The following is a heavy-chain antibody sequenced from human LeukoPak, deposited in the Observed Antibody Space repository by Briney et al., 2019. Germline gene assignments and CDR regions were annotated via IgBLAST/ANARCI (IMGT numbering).Heavy chain of an antibody. CDR1: GYTFSDYY. CDR2: INPNSGGT. CDR3: ARGGVRTAASSLGY. D-gene: IGHD6-13*01. J-gene: IGHJ4*01. V-gene: IGHV1-2*02. Sequence: ASVKVSCKASGYTFSDYYLHWVRQAPGQGLEWMGWINPNSGGTNFAQKFRGRVTMTRGTSITTAYMELTRLKSDDTAVYYCARGGVRTAASSLGYWGRGTLVTVSS.